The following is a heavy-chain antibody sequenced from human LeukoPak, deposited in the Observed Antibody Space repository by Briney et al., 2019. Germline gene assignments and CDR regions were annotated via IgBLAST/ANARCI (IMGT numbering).Heavy chain of an antibody. CDR2: IYYSGST. CDR3: ARAGNSGWYYFDY. D-gene: IGHD6-19*01. J-gene: IGHJ4*02. CDR1: GGSISSSSSY. V-gene: IGHV4-39*01. Sequence: PSETLFLTCTVSGGSISSSSSYWGWIRQPPGKGLEWIGSIYYSGSTYYSPSLKSRVTISVDTSKNQFSLKLNSLTAADTAVYYCARAGNSGWYYFDYWGQGTLVTVSS.